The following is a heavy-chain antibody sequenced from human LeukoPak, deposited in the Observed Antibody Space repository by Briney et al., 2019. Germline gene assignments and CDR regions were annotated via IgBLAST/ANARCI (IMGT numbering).Heavy chain of an antibody. CDR1: GGTFSSYA. V-gene: IGHV1-69*13. Sequence: ASVKVSCKASGGTFSSYAISWVRQAPGQGLEWMGGIIPIFGTANYAQKFQGRVTITADESTSTAYMELSSLRSEDTAVYYCALGVPRAGVVTFYFDYWGQGTLVTVSS. J-gene: IGHJ4*02. CDR2: IIPIFGTA. D-gene: IGHD3-3*01. CDR3: ALGVPRAGVVTFYFDY.